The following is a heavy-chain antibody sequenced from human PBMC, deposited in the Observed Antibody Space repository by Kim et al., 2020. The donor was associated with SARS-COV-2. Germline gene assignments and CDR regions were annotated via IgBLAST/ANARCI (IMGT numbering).Heavy chain of an antibody. Sequence: SETLSLTCAVYGGSFSGYSWTWIRQSPGKGLEWIGEINHSGTTNYNPSLKSRVTISGDTSKNQFSLKLSSVTAADTAVYYCAREKQQRIQVYAMDVWGQG. CDR2: INHSGTT. V-gene: IGHV4-34*01. J-gene: IGHJ6*02. CDR1: GGSFSGYS. D-gene: IGHD6-13*01. CDR3: AREKQQRIQVYAMDV.